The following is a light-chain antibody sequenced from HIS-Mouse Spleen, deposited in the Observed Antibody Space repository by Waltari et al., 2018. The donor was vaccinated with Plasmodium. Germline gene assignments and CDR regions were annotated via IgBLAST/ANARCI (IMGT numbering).Light chain of an antibody. J-gene: IGLJ2*01. V-gene: IGLV4-69*01. Sequence: QLVLTQSPSASASLGASVKLTCTLSSGHSSYAIAWPHQQPEKGPWYLVKLNSDGSQSKGDGIPDRFSGSSSGAERYITISSLQSEDEADYYCQTWGTGMGVFGGGTKLTVL. CDR2: LNSDGSQ. CDR1: SGHSSYA. CDR3: QTWGTGMGV.